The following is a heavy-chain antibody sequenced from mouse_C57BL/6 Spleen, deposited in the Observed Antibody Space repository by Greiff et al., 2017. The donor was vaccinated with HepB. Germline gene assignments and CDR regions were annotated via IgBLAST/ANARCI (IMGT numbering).Heavy chain of an antibody. J-gene: IGHJ3*01. Sequence: EVTVVESGGGLVKPGGSLKLSCAASGFTFSSYAMSWVRQTPANRLEWVATISDGGSYTDYPDNVKDRFTISRDNAKNNLYLQMINLKSEDTAMYDSARSQLGERVAFCDRGQGTLVSVAT. D-gene: IGHD4-1*02. CDR1: GFTFSSYA. V-gene: IGHV5-4*03. CDR2: ISDGGSYT. CDR3: ARSQLGERVAFCD.